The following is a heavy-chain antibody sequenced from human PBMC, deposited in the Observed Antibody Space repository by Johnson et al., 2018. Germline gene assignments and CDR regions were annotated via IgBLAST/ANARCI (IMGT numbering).Heavy chain of an antibody. V-gene: IGHV3-30-3*01. D-gene: IGHD6-13*01. CDR3: ARDSCAYSSSCQKVAFDI. Sequence: QVQLVQSGGGVVQPGRSLRLSCAASGFTFSSYAMHWVRQAPGKGLEWVAVISYDGSNTYYADSVKGRFTIPRDNSKNTLYLQMNSRRAEDTAVYYCARDSCAYSSSCQKVAFDIWGQGTMVTVSS. J-gene: IGHJ3*02. CDR2: ISYDGSNT. CDR1: GFTFSSYA.